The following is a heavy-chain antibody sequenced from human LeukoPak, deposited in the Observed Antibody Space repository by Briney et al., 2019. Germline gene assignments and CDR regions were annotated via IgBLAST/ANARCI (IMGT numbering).Heavy chain of an antibody. CDR2: ISYDGSNK. J-gene: IGHJ4*02. D-gene: IGHD6-25*01. CDR1: GFTFSSYG. V-gene: IGHV3-30*18. CDR3: AKDPSSGGGY. Sequence: GGSLRPSCAASGFTFSSYGMHWVRQAPGKGLEWVAVISYDGSNKYYADSVKGRFTISRDNSKNTLYLQMNSLRAEDTAVYHCAKDPSSGGGYWGQGTLVTVSS.